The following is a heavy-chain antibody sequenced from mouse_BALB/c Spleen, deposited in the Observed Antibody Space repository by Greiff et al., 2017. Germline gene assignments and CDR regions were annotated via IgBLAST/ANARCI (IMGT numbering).Heavy chain of an antibody. Sequence: VKLMESGPGLVAPSQSLSITCTVSGFSLTSYGVHWVRQPPGKGLEWLGVIWAGGSTNYNSALMSRLSISKDNSKSQVFLKMNSLQTDDTAMYYCARDREYYGSSLYFDYWGQGTTLTVSS. CDR2: IWAGGST. V-gene: IGHV2-9*02. D-gene: IGHD1-1*01. J-gene: IGHJ2*01. CDR1: GFSLTSYG. CDR3: ARDREYYGSSLYFDY.